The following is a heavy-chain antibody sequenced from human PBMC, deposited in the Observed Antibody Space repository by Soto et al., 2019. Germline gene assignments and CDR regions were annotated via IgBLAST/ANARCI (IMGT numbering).Heavy chain of an antibody. CDR1: GGTFSSYA. CDR2: IIPIYVAA. Sequence: ASGQVSCKASGGTFSSYAISWVRQAPGQGLGWMGGIIPIYVAANYAQKFQGRVTITADESTSTAYMELSSLSSEDTAVYYCARATSHRFNWSQYYYYYGMDVWSEVSTVTVS. J-gene: IGHJ6*01. CDR3: ARATSHRFNWSQYYYYYGMDV. V-gene: IGHV1-69*13. D-gene: IGHD3-3*01.